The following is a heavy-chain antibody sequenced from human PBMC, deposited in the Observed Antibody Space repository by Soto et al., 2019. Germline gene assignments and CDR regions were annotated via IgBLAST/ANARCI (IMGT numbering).Heavy chain of an antibody. Sequence: SETLSLTCTVSGASISSDYWNWIRQPPGKGLEWIGYIYGSGSTNYNPSLKSRVTISVDTSASTAYMELSSLRSEDTAVYYCARENCSSSSNWFDPWGQGTLVTVSS. J-gene: IGHJ5*02. CDR3: ARENCSSSSNWFDP. CDR1: GASISSDY. D-gene: IGHD6-6*01. CDR2: IYGSGST. V-gene: IGHV4-59*01.